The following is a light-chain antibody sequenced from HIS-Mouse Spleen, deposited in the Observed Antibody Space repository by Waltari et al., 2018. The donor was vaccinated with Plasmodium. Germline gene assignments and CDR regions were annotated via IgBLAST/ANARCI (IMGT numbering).Light chain of an antibody. Sequence: EIVMTQSPATLSVSPGERATLSCRASQSVSSNLAWYQQKPGQAPRLLIYGASTRDTGIPARFSGSGSGTECTLTISSLQSEDFAVYYCQQYNNWSFTFGPGTKVDIK. CDR3: QQYNNWSFT. V-gene: IGKV3-15*01. J-gene: IGKJ3*01. CDR2: GAS. CDR1: QSVSSN.